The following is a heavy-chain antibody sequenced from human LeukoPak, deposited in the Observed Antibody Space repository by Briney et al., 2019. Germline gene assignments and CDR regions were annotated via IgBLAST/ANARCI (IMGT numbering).Heavy chain of an antibody. V-gene: IGHV1-3*04. CDR1: GYTFTRSA. CDR2: TSNYNGNT. D-gene: IGHD3-10*01. J-gene: IGHJ6*02. Sequence: ASVKVSCKASGYTFTRSALHWVRQAPGQRLEWMGWTSNYNGNTKYSEKFQGRVTITGDTSANIVYMELNSLRSQDTGVYYCARDEVDYYGMDVWGQGTTITVSS. CDR3: ARDEVDYYGMDV.